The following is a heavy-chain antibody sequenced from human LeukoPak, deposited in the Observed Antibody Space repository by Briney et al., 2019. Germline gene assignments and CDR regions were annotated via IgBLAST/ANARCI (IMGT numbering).Heavy chain of an antibody. CDR2: ISYDGSNK. CDR1: GFTFSSYA. Sequence: PGRSLRLSCAASGFTFSSYAMHWVRQAPGKGLEWVAVISYDGSNKYYADSVKSRFTISRDNSKNTLYLQMNSLRAEDTAVYYCARVQGFWSGYSGYWGQGTLVTVSS. J-gene: IGHJ4*02. CDR3: ARVQGFWSGYSGY. V-gene: IGHV3-30-3*01. D-gene: IGHD3-3*01.